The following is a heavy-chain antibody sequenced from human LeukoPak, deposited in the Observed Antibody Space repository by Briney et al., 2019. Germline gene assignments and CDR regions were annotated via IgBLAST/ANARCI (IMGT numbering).Heavy chain of an antibody. CDR2: ISYDGSNK. V-gene: IGHV3-30-3*01. J-gene: IGHJ4*02. Sequence: PGRSLRLSCAASGFTFSNYAMHWVRQAPGKGLEWVAVISYDGSNKYYADSVKGRFTISRDNSKNTLYLQMNSLRAEDTAVYYCARNSWTVTTGSPFDYWGQGTLVTVSS. D-gene: IGHD4-17*01. CDR3: ARNSWTVTTGSPFDY. CDR1: GFTFSNYA.